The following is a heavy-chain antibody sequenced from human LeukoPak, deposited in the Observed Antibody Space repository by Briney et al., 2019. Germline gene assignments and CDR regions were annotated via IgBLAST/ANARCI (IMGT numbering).Heavy chain of an antibody. CDR1: GGSISSYY. J-gene: IGHJ4*02. Sequence: RASETLSLTCTVSGGSISSYYWSWIRQPPGKGLEWIGYIYYSGSTNYNPSLKSRVTISVDTSKNQFSLKLSSVTAADTAVYYCARAALRWPRDYWGQGTLVTVSS. CDR3: ARAALRWPRDY. V-gene: IGHV4-59*12. D-gene: IGHD4-23*01. CDR2: IYYSGST.